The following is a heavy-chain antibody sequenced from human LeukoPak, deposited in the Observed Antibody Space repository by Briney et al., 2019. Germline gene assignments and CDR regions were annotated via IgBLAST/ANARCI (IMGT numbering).Heavy chain of an antibody. J-gene: IGHJ6*02. CDR1: GGSFSGYY. Sequence: SETLSLTCAVYGGSFSGYYWSWIRQPPGKGLEWIGEINHSGSTNYNPSLKSRVTISVDTSKNQFSLKLSSVTAADTAVYYCARGGGSYYYYHYGMDVWGQGTTVTVSS. D-gene: IGHD1-26*01. CDR2: INHSGST. V-gene: IGHV4-34*01. CDR3: ARGGGSYYYYHYGMDV.